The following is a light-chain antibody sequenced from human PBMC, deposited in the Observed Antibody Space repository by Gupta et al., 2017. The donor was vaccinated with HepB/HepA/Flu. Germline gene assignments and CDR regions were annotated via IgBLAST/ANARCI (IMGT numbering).Light chain of an antibody. Sequence: DIVMTQSPDSLAVSLGERATINCKSSQSVLYSSNNKNYLAWYQQKPGQPPKLLIYWASTRESGGPDRFSGSGSGTELTLTISCRQAEDVAVYYGYQYEGRTFGQGTKVEIK. J-gene: IGKJ1*01. CDR3: YQYEGRT. V-gene: IGKV4-1*01. CDR2: WAS. CDR1: QSVLYSSNNKNY.